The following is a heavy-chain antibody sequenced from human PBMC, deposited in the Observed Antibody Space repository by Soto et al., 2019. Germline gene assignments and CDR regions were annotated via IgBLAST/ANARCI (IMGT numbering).Heavy chain of an antibody. D-gene: IGHD6-13*01. J-gene: IGHJ4*02. CDR2: ISYDGSNK. CDR1: GFTFSSYG. CDR3: AKTFIAAAEENFDY. V-gene: IGHV3-30*18. Sequence: GGSLRLSCAASGFTFSSYGMHWVRQAPGKGLEWVAVISYDGSNKYYADSVKGRFTISRDNSKNTLYLQMNSLRAEDTAVYYCAKTFIAAAEENFDYWGQGTLVTVSS.